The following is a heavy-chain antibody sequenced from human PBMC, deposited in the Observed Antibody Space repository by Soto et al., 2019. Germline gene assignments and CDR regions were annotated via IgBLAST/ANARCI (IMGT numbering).Heavy chain of an antibody. D-gene: IGHD3-10*01. CDR1: GGSISSYY. Sequence: SETLSLTCTVSGGSISSYYWSWIRQPPGKGLEWIGYIYHSGDTSYNPSLKSRVTISVDPSKNQFSLKVSSVTAADTAIYYCARDAVGGSPYNRFDPWGQGTLVTVSS. CDR2: IYHSGDT. CDR3: ARDAVGGSPYNRFDP. J-gene: IGHJ5*02. V-gene: IGHV4-59*01.